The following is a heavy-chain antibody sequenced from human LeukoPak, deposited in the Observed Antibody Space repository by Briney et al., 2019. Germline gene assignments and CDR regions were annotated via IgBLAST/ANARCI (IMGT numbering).Heavy chain of an antibody. CDR2: IKQDGSEK. CDR1: GFTFSNYW. Sequence: PGGSLRLSCAASGFTFSNYWMTWVRQAPGKGLEWVANIKQDGSEKYYVDSVKGRFTISRDNAKNSLYLQMNSLRAEDTALYYCARVRGGYYFDYWGQGTLVTVSS. CDR3: ARVRGGYYFDY. V-gene: IGHV3-7*04. D-gene: IGHD3-10*01. J-gene: IGHJ4*02.